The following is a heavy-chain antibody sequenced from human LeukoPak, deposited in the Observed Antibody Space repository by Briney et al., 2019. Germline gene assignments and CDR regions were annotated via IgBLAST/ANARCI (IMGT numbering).Heavy chain of an antibody. D-gene: IGHD6-13*01. J-gene: IGHJ4*02. V-gene: IGHV4-34*01. CDR2: IHPSGST. CDR1: GGSFSDYY. Sequence: SETLSLTCAVYGGSFSDYYWGWIRQPPGKGLEWIGEIHPSGSTNYSPSLKSRVTTSVDTSKNQFSLKLTSVTAADTAVYYCARHAGGIAASGTRPFDYWGQGTLVTVSS. CDR3: ARHAGGIAASGTRPFDY.